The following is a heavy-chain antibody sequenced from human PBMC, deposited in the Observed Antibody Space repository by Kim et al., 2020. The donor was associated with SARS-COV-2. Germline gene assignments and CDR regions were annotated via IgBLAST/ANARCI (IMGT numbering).Heavy chain of an antibody. V-gene: IGHV3-23*01. D-gene: IGHD1-1*01. Sequence: GGSLRLSCAASGFTFRNSAMNWVRQAPGKGLEWVSGIFGSGSGTYYEDSVKGRFTISRDNSQSTLYLQMNNLRAEDTAVYYCARNLHITTVTFYWYSDLWGRGTLVDVSS. CDR3: ARNLHITTVTFYWYSDL. CDR2: IFGSGSGT. CDR1: GFTFRNSA. J-gene: IGHJ2*01.